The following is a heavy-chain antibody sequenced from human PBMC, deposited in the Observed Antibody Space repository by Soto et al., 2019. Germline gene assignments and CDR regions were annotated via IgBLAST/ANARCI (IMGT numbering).Heavy chain of an antibody. V-gene: IGHV1-69*12. CDR3: ATGEVVPSFPDWLDT. J-gene: IGHJ5*02. CDR2: FIPSFPAP. CDR1: GGTIKTYT. D-gene: IGHD2-21*01. Sequence: VQLVQSGAELKKPGSSVRVSCRASGGTIKTYTLSWVRQAPGQGLEWMGAFIPSFPAPNFAQRFQGRLTLTASESTNTAFMELRGLRPEDTALYFCATGEVVPSFPDWLDTWGQGTQVIVSS.